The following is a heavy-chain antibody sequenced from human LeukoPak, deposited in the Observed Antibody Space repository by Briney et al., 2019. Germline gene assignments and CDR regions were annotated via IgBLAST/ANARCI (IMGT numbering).Heavy chain of an antibody. CDR1: GFSLSSYS. V-gene: IGHV3-48*01. D-gene: IGHD2-8*01. J-gene: IGHJ5*02. CDR2: ISSSSNTI. CDR3: ARDINYCTPTLCHRNWFDP. Sequence: GGSLRLSCAASGFSLSSYSMDWFRQTPGKGLEWISYISSSSNTIYYADSVEGRFTISRDNAKNALYLQMNNLRAEDSAVYFCARDINYCTPTLCHRNWFDPWGQGTLVTVSS.